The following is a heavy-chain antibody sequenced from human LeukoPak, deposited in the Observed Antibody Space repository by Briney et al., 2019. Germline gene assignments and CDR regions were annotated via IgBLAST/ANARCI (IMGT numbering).Heavy chain of an antibody. V-gene: IGHV1-46*01. Sequence: ASVKVSCKASGYTFTSYYMHWVRQAPGQGLEWMGIINPSGGSTSYAQKFQGRVTMTRDTSTSTVYMELSSLRSEGTAVYYCARDVLNSGYDFNYYGMDVWGQGTTVTVSS. D-gene: IGHD5-12*01. CDR1: GYTFTSYY. CDR2: INPSGGST. CDR3: ARDVLNSGYDFNYYGMDV. J-gene: IGHJ6*02.